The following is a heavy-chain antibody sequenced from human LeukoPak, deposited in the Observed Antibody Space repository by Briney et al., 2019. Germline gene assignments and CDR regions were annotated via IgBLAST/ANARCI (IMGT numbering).Heavy chain of an antibody. CDR2: INPNSGGT. J-gene: IGHJ4*02. D-gene: IGHD2-2*01. CDR1: GYTFTGYY. V-gene: IGHV1-2*02. CDR3: ARDVVVVPAATNFDY. Sequence: APVKVSCKASGYTFTGYYMHWVRQAPGQGLEWMGWINPNSGGTNYAQKFQGRVTMTRDTSISTAYMELSRLRSDDTAVYYCARDVVVVPAATNFDYWGQGTLVTVSS.